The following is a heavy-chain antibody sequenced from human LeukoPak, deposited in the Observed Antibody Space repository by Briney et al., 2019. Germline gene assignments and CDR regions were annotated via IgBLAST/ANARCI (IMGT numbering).Heavy chain of an antibody. CDR3: ARNGGHNEEH. V-gene: IGHV4-4*02. D-gene: IGHD4-23*01. CDR1: GASISRGTW. J-gene: IGHJ1*01. Sequence: SETLTLTCDVSGASISRGTWWSWVRQPPGKGLEWIGEFSHSGITNFNLSLKSRVTISVDKSRNQFSLNLISVTAADTAVYFCARNGGHNEEHRGQGALVTVSS. CDR2: FSHSGIT.